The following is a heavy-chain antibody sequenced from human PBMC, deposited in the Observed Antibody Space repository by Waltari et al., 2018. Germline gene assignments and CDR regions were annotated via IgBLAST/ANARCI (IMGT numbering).Heavy chain of an antibody. CDR2: LSADGTYK. V-gene: IGHV3-30-3*01. CDR1: GFTFRNYA. D-gene: IGHD6-13*01. Sequence: QVQLVESGGGVVQPGKSLRLSCAASGFTFRNYAMHWVRQAPGKGVEWGKVLSADGTYKSSADPVKGRFTISRDNSKNTLFLQMNSLTTEDTALYYCASVAAADFDYWGQGTLVTVSS. CDR3: ASVAAADFDY. J-gene: IGHJ4*02.